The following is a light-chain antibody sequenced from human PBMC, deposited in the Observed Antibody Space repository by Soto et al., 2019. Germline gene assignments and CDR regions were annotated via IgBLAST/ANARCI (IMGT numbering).Light chain of an antibody. J-gene: IGLJ1*01. CDR3: CSFARSTTFYV. Sequence: QSALTQPASVSGSPGQSITISCSGTSSDVGSSDLVSWYQQHPGKAPKLIIFEGDRRPSGVSGRFSGSKSGNTASLTSSGLQAEDEADYYCCSFARSTTFYVFGTGTKLTVL. V-gene: IGLV2-23*01. CDR2: EGD. CDR1: SSDVGSSDL.